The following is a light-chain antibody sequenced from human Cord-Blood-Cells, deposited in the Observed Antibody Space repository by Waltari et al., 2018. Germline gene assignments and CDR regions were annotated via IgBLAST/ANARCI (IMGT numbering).Light chain of an antibody. V-gene: IGKV3-20*01. CDR2: CAS. Sequence: EIVLTQSPGTLSLSPGERANLSCRASQSVSSSYLAWYQQKPGQAPRLLIYCASSRATGIPDRFSGSGSGTDFTLTISRLEPEDFAVYYCQQYGSSPTFGQGTKVEIK. CDR1: QSVSSSY. CDR3: QQYGSSPT. J-gene: IGKJ1*01.